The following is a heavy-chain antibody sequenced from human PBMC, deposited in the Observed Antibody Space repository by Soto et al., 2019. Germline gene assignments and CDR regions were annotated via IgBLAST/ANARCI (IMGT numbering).Heavy chain of an antibody. J-gene: IGHJ3*02. CDR2: ISAYNGNT. V-gene: IGHV1-18*03. D-gene: IGHD3-22*01. CDR3: ARAMIVVVRHDAFDI. CDR1: GYTIASNC. Sequence: ASLQLSCKASGYTIASNCMSWVRQDTGQGLEWMGWISAYNGNTNYAQKLQGRVTMTTDTSTSTAYMELRSLRADDMAVYYCARAMIVVVRHDAFDIWGQGTMVTVS.